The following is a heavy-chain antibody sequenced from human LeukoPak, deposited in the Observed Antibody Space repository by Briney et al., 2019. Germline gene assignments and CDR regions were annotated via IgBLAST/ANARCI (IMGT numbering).Heavy chain of an antibody. J-gene: IGHJ3*02. CDR1: GGSIGTFY. V-gene: IGHV4-59*01. Sequence: KPSETLSPTCTVSGGSIGTFYWHWIRQHPGKGLEWLGYIYYSGRAIYNPSLKSRVTMTVDTAKNQFSLRLTSVNAADAAVYYCARERSASPAFDIWGQGTGVSVSS. CDR2: IYYSGRA. CDR3: ARERSASPAFDI.